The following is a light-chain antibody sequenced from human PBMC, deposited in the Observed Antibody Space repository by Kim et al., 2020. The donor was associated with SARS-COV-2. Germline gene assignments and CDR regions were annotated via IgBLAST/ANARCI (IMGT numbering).Light chain of an antibody. CDR1: SLRSYY. CDR3: NSRDSSGNFVV. CDR2: GKN. Sequence: LGQTVRNTCQGASLRSYYASWYQQKPGQAPVLVIFGKNNRPSGIPDRFSGSSSGNTASLTITGVQAEDEADYYCNSRDSSGNFVVFGGGTQLTVL. J-gene: IGLJ2*01. V-gene: IGLV3-19*01.